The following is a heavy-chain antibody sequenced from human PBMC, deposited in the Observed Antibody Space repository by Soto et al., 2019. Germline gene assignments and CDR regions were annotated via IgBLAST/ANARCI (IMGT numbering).Heavy chain of an antibody. J-gene: IGHJ6*02. CDR1: GYSVTSYY. CDR3: AMNPKQHLVVDV. Sequence: ASVKVSCKASGYSVTSYYMHWVRQAPGQGLEWMGIINPSGGSTSYAQKFQGRVTITRDTSTSTGYMELSSLRSEDTAVYYCAMNPKQHLVVDVWGQGTTVAVSS. D-gene: IGHD6-13*01. CDR2: INPSGGST. V-gene: IGHV1-46*01.